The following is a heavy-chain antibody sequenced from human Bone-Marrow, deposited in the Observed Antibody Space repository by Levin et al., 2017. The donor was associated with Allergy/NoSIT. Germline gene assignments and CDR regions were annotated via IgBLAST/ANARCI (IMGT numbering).Heavy chain of an antibody. Sequence: GGSLRLSCAASGFTFSSYAMHWVRQAPGKGLEWVAVISYDGSNKYYADSVKGRFTISRDNSKNTLYLQMNSLRAEDTAVYYCARAEYYYDSSGYYTLFDYWGQGTLVTVSS. D-gene: IGHD3-22*01. CDR3: ARAEYYYDSSGYYTLFDY. CDR2: ISYDGSNK. J-gene: IGHJ4*02. V-gene: IGHV3-30*04. CDR1: GFTFSSYA.